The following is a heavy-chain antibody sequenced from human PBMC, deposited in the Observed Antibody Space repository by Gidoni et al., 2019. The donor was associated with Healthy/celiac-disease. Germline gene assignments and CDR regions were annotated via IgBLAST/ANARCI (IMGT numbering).Heavy chain of an antibody. Sequence: QVQLVQSGAEVTKPGASVKVSCKASGYTFTSYDINWVRQATGQGLEWMGWMNPNGGNTGYAQKFQGRVTMTRNTSISTAYMELSSLRSEDTAVYYCARGMITFGGVIVIYPAAYGMDVWGQGTTVTVSS. J-gene: IGHJ6*02. CDR2: MNPNGGNT. CDR3: ARGMITFGGVIVIYPAAYGMDV. D-gene: IGHD3-16*02. V-gene: IGHV1-8*01. CDR1: GYTFTSYD.